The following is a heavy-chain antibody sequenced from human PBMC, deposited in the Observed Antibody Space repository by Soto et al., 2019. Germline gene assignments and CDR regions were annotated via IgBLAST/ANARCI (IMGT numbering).Heavy chain of an antibody. J-gene: IGHJ6*02. Sequence: ASVKVSCKASGYTFTSYAMHWVRQAPGQRLEWMGGINAGIGKANYSQKFQGRVTITTDKSTSTAYMELSSLRSEDMAVYYCASAMTRTIYYYYGMDVWGQGTTVTVSS. V-gene: IGHV1-3*03. CDR2: INAGIGKA. CDR3: ASAMTRTIYYYYGMDV. CDR1: GYTFTSYA. D-gene: IGHD4-17*01.